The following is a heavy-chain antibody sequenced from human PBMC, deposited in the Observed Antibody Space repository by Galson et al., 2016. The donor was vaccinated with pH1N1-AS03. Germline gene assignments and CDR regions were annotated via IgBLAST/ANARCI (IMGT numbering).Heavy chain of an antibody. V-gene: IGHV1-8*02. CDR3: ARDLRSDFGNSFVAGVQFGRY. Sequence: SVKVSCKASGYTFTNYDINWVRQATGQGFEWMGWMNPGSGGAGYAQKFQGRVAMTRNTAITTAYMELSGLTSDDTAIYYCARDLRSDFGNSFVAGVQFGRYWGQGTLVTVSS. CDR1: GYTFTNYD. J-gene: IGHJ4*02. CDR2: MNPGSGGA. D-gene: IGHD4-17*01.